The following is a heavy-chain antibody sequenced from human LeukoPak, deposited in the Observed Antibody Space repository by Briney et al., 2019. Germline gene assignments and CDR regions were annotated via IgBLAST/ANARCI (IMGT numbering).Heavy chain of an antibody. V-gene: IGHV3-33*01. CDR2: IWYDGSNK. J-gene: IGHJ4*02. Sequence: GGSLRLSCAASGFTFSSYGMHWVRQAPGKGLEWVAVIWYDGSNKYYADSVKGRFTISRDNSKNTLYLQMNSLRAEDTAVYYCAREGMVVYGDHYFDYWGQGTLVTVSS. D-gene: IGHD4-17*01. CDR1: GFTFSSYG. CDR3: AREGMVVYGDHYFDY.